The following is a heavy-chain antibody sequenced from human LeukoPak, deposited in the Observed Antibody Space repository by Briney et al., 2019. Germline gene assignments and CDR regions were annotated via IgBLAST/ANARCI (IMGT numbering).Heavy chain of an antibody. CDR2: ISGSGGST. CDR1: GFTFSSYA. V-gene: IGHV3-23*01. J-gene: IGHJ4*02. CDR3: AKVTYYYDSSGWNY. D-gene: IGHD3-22*01. Sequence: PGGSLRLSCAASGFTFSSYAMSWVRQAPGKGLEWVSAISGSGGSTYYADSVKGRFTISRDNSKNTLYLQMNSLRAEDTAVYYCAKVTYYYDSSGWNYWGQGTLVTVSS.